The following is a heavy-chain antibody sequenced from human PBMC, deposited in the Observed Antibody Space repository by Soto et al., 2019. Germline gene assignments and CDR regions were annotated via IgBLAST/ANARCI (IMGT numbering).Heavy chain of an antibody. CDR2: ISYDGSKK. D-gene: IGHD5-12*01. CDR1: GFTFTTYC. J-gene: IGHJ3*02. Sequence: PGGSLILSCAASGFTFTTYCMHWVRQAPGKGLEWAAVISYDGSKKYYGDSVKGRSTISRDNSKNTLFLQMNSLRAEDTAVYYCAKVSGGWLRWHDAFDIWGQGTMVTVSS. V-gene: IGHV3-30*18. CDR3: AKVSGGWLRWHDAFDI.